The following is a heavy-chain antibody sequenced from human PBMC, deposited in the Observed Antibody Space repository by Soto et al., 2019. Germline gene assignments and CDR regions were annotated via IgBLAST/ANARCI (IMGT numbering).Heavy chain of an antibody. J-gene: IGHJ6*02. CDR3: ARERLKYYDFWSSYRSYYGMDV. CDR1: GGTFSSYA. D-gene: IGHD3-3*01. V-gene: IGHV1-69*12. Sequence: QVQLVQSGAEVKKPGSSVKVSCKASGGTFSSYAISWVRQAPGQGLEWMGGIIPIFGTANYAQKCQGRVTITADESTRTAYMEVSSLRYEGTVVYCCARERLKYYDFWSSYRSYYGMDVWGQGTTVTVSS. CDR2: IIPIFGTA.